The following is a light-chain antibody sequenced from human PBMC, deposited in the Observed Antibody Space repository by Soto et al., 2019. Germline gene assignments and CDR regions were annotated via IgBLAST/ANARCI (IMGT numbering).Light chain of an antibody. Sequence: EIVLTQSPGTLSLSPGERATLSCRASQSVSSSYLAWYHQKPGQAPRLLIYGASSRATGIPDRFSGSGSGTDFTLTISRLEPEDFAVYYCQQYGGSPRTFGQGTKVDIK. CDR3: QQYGGSPRT. CDR2: GAS. V-gene: IGKV3-20*01. CDR1: QSVSSSY. J-gene: IGKJ1*01.